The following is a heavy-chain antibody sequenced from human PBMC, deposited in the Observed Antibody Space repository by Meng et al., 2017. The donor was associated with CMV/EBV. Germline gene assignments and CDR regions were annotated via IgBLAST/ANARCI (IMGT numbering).Heavy chain of an antibody. V-gene: IGHV4-59*01. D-gene: IGHD3-10*01. CDR1: GGSISSYY. CDR2: IYYSGST. CDR3: AREGSFDGEFSHYYYGMDV. J-gene: IGHJ6*02. Sequence: SETLSLTCTVSGGSISSYYWNWIRQPPGKGLEWIGYIYYSGSTNYNPSLKSRVTISVDTSKNQFSLKLGSVTAADTAVYYCAREGSFDGEFSHYYYGMDVWGQGTTVTVSS.